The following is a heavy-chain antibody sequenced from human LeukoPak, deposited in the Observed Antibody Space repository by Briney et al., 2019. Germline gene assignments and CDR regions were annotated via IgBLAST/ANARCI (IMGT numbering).Heavy chain of an antibody. J-gene: IGHJ4*02. D-gene: IGHD1-26*01. CDR3: ARDGSGSNIVDY. CDR1: GYTFTGYY. V-gene: IGHV1-69*13. Sequence: SVKVSCKASGYTFTGYYMHWVRQAPGQGLEWMGGIIPIFGTANYAQKFQGRVTITADESTSTAYMELSSLRSEDTAVYYCARDGSGSNIVDYWGQGTLVTVSS. CDR2: IIPIFGTA.